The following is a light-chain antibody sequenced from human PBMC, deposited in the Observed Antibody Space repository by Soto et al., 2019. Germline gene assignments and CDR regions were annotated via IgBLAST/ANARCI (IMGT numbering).Light chain of an antibody. J-gene: IGKJ5*01. CDR2: AAS. V-gene: IGKV1-8*01. CDR3: QQYYSYPIT. CDR1: QGISSY. Sequence: IQMTQSPSAMSASVGDRFAITLRASQGISSYLAWYQQKPGKAPKLLIYAASTLQSGVPSRFSGSGSGTDFTLTISCLQSEDFATYYCQQYYSYPITFGQGTRLEIK.